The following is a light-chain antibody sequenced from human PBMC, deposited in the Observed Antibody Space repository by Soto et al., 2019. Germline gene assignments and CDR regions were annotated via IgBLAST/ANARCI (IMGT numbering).Light chain of an antibody. V-gene: IGLV1-47*02. J-gene: IGLJ2*01. CDR2: SHD. CDR3: AAWDDSLTGLL. Sequence: QSVLTQPPSASGTPGQRVTISCSGSGSNIGGNYVYWYQQLPGRAPKLLIHSHDQRPSGVPDRFSGSKSGTSASLAISGLRSEDEADYYCAAWDDSLTGLLIGGGTKLTVL. CDR1: GSNIGGNY.